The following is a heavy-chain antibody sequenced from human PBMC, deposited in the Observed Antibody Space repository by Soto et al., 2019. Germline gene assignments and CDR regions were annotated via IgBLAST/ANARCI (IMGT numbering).Heavy chain of an antibody. CDR2: LSHDGGNI. V-gene: IGHV3-23*01. Sequence: GGSLRLSSVAHNVMFANHAITWVRLPPGKGLQWVAALSHDGGNIYYRDSVRGRFTISRDNSKNTLYLQMHSLKAEDTAVYFCAKQMGTWVDAAIDFWGQGTQVTVSS. CDR1: NVMFANHA. D-gene: IGHD1-1*01. CDR3: AKQMGTWVDAAIDF. J-gene: IGHJ4*02.